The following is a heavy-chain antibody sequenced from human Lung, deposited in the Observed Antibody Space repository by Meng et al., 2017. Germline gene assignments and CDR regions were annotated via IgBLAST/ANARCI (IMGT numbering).Heavy chain of an antibody. J-gene: IGHJ2*01. CDR2: MSFDGAQI. CDR3: ARDKPPNDV. Sequence: QVEWVEAGGGVVQLGGSLRLSCAASGFTFNTYAMHWVRQAPGKGLEWVSLMSFDGAQIYYSDSVRGRFTISRDNSKNTLYLQMNSLRAEDTAVYYCARDKPPNDVWGRGTLVTVSS. CDR1: GFTFNTYA. V-gene: IGHV3-30*01.